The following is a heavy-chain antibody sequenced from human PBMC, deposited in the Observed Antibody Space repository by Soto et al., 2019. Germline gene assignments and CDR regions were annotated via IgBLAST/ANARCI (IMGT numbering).Heavy chain of an antibody. D-gene: IGHD3-22*01. V-gene: IGHV4-39*01. Sequence: QLQLQESGPGLVKPSETLSLTCTVSGGSISSSSYYWGWIRQPPGKGLEWIGSIYYSGSTYYNPSLKSRVAISVDTSKNQFSLKLSSVTAADTAVYYCARLPDYYDSSGYHLPPNYFDYWGQGTLVTVSS. J-gene: IGHJ4*02. CDR2: IYYSGST. CDR3: ARLPDYYDSSGYHLPPNYFDY. CDR1: GGSISSSSYY.